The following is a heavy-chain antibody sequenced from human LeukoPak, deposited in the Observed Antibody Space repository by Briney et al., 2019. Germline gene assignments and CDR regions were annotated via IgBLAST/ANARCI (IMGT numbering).Heavy chain of an antibody. V-gene: IGHV1-69*05. Sequence: ASVKVSCKASGGTFSSYAISWVRQAPGQGLEWMGGIIPIFGTANYAQKFQGRVTITTDESTSTAYMELSSLRSEDTAVYYCAWKLGYCSGGSCYQEKNYYYYYYMDVWGKGTTVTVSS. CDR2: IIPIFGTA. D-gene: IGHD2-15*01. CDR3: AWKLGYCSGGSCYQEKNYYYYYYMDV. CDR1: GGTFSSYA. J-gene: IGHJ6*03.